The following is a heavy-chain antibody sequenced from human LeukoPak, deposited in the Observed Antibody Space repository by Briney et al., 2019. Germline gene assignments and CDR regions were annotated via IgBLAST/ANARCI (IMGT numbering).Heavy chain of an antibody. V-gene: IGHV4-34*01. J-gene: IGHJ6*03. Sequence: SETLSLTCAVYVGSFSGYYWSWIRQPPGKGLEWIGEINHSGSTNYNPSLKSRVTISVDTSKNQFSLKLSSVTAVDTAVYYCARRSGSSFRYYYYYMDVWGKGTTVTVSS. CDR2: INHSGST. CDR3: ARRSGSSFRYYYYYMDV. D-gene: IGHD3-3*01. CDR1: VGSFSGYY.